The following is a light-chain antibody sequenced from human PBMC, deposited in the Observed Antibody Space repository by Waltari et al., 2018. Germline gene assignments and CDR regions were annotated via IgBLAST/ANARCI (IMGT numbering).Light chain of an antibody. J-gene: IGLJ2*01. V-gene: IGLV1-47*01. CDR1: SPNIGSHY. CDR3: ASWDDSLSGWL. Sequence: QSVLTQPPSASGTPGQRVYISCSGGSPNIGSHYAYWYQQIPGTAPKLLIYRSTQRPSGVPDRFSGSKSGTSASLAVSGLRSEDEADYYCASWDDSLSGWLFGGGTKLTVL. CDR2: RST.